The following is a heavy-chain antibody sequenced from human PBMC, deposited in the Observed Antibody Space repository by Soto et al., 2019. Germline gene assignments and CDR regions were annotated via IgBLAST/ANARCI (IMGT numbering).Heavy chain of an antibody. D-gene: IGHD3-22*01. CDR1: GGSISSGRYY. CDR2: IYYSGST. Sequence: QVQLQESGPGLVKPSQTLSLTCTVSGGSISSGRYYWNWIRQHPGKGLELIGYIYYSGSTYYNPSLKSRVSISLDTSKNQFSLKLSSVTAADTAVYYCARALYDSSGYIFGYWGQGTLVTVSS. J-gene: IGHJ4*02. V-gene: IGHV4-31*03. CDR3: ARALYDSSGYIFGY.